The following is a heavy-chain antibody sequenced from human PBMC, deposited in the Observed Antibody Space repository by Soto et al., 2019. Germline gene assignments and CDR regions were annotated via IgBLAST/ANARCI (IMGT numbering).Heavy chain of an antibody. D-gene: IGHD3-10*01. Sequence: SETLSLTCTVSGGSISSYYWSWIRQPPGKGLEWIGYIYYSGSTNYNPSLKSRVTISVDTSKNLFSLKLNFMTAADTAVYYCARHNYGSGSTYFDYWGQGTLVTVSS. CDR1: GGSISSYY. CDR3: ARHNYGSGSTYFDY. V-gene: IGHV4-59*08. J-gene: IGHJ4*02. CDR2: IYYSGST.